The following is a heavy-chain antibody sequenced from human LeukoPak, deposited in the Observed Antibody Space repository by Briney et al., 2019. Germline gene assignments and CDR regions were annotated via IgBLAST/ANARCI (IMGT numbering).Heavy chain of an antibody. CDR1: GGSISSYH. V-gene: IGHV4-59*01. CDR3: AREGGLWFGNNWFDP. J-gene: IGHJ5*02. D-gene: IGHD3-10*01. Sequence: SETLSLTCTVSGGSISSYHWSWIRQPPGKGLEWIGYIYYSGSTNYNPSLKSRVTISVDTSKNQFSLKLSSVTAADTAVYYCAREGGLWFGNNWFDPWGQGTLVTVSS. CDR2: IYYSGST.